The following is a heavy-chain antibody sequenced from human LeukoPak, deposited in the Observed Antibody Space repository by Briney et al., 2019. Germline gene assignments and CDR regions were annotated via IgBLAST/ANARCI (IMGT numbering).Heavy chain of an antibody. D-gene: IGHD3-10*01. V-gene: IGHV1-2*06. CDR3: ARGGIRSGSPFLPRY. CDR2: INPNSGGT. J-gene: IGHJ4*02. Sequence: ASVKVSCKASGYTFTGYYMHWVRQAPGQGLEWMGRINPNSGGTNYAQKFQGRVTMTRDTSISTAYMELSRLRSDDTAVYYCARGGIRSGSPFLPRYWGQGTLVTVSS. CDR1: GYTFTGYY.